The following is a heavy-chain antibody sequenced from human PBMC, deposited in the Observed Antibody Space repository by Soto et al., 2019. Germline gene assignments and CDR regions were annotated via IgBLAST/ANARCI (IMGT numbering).Heavy chain of an antibody. CDR1: GFTFNTYA. V-gene: IGHV3-30*18. CDR3: AKDLQMVATWGVGGY. Sequence: QVQLVESGGGVVQPGRSLRLSCTASGFTFNTYAMHWVRQAPGKGLEWVAVISSDGNNKYYADSVKGRFTISRDNSKNTLYLQMTILRPEDTAVYYCAKDLQMVATWGVGGYWGQGTLVTVS. CDR2: ISSDGNNK. D-gene: IGHD5-12*01. J-gene: IGHJ4*02.